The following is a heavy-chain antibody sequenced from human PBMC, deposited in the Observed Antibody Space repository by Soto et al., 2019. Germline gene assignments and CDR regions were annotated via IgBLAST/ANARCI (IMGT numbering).Heavy chain of an antibody. D-gene: IGHD6-19*01. J-gene: IGHJ4*02. CDR3: AKFQAAVVTFFDY. V-gene: IGHV3-23*01. Sequence: AGPLRLSCAASGFTFSSYAMSWVRQVPGKGLEWVSAISGSGGSTYYADSVKGRFTISRDNSKNTLYLQMNSLRAEDTAVYYCAKFQAAVVTFFDYWGQGTLVTVSS. CDR1: GFTFSSYA. CDR2: ISGSGGST.